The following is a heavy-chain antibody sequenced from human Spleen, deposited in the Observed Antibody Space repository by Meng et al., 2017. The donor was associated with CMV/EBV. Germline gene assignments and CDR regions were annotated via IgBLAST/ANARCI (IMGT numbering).Heavy chain of an antibody. CDR3: ARSSSIAAPTDY. D-gene: IGHD6-6*01. Sequence: GGSLRLSCAASGFIFSSYSMTWVRQAPGKGLEWVSSISGSSIYIYYADSVKGRFTISRDNAKNALYLQINSLRAADTAVYYCARSSSIAAPTDYWGQGTLVTVSS. V-gene: IGHV3-21*04. J-gene: IGHJ4*02. CDR1: GFIFSSYS. CDR2: ISGSSIYI.